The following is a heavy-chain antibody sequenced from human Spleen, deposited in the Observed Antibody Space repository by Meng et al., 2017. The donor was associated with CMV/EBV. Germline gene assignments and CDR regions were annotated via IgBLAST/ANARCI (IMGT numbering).Heavy chain of an antibody. CDR3: ARGVVTDQYNWFDP. Sequence: VFAVSFSCSECSRIRKPPGKGRVWHGQVNDRESTNYNPSLKSRVTISSETSKHQFSLKLSYVTAADTAVYYCARGVVTDQYNWFDPWGQGTLVTVSS. D-gene: IGHD2-2*01. J-gene: IGHJ5*02. CDR1: AVSFSCSE. CDR2: VNDREST. V-gene: IGHV4-34*01.